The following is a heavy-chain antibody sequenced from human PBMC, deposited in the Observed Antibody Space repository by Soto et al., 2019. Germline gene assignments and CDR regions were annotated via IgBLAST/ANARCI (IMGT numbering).Heavy chain of an antibody. CDR3: AGATIAVAGYGMDV. D-gene: IGHD6-19*01. CDR2: ISSSGSTI. CDR1: GFTFSDYY. V-gene: IGHV3-11*01. J-gene: IGHJ6*02. Sequence: QVQLVESGGGLVKPGGSLRLSCAASGFTFSDYYMSWIRQAPGKGLEWVSYISSSGSTIYYADSVKGRFTITRDNPKKSLYPQINRLQAEETAVYHCAGATIAVAGYGMDVWVQGTTVTVSS.